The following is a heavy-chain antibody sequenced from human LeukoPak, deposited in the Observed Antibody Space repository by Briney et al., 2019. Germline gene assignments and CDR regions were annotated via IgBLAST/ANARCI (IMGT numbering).Heavy chain of an antibody. V-gene: IGHV3-9*01. CDR2: ISWNSGSI. J-gene: IGHJ4*02. CDR1: GFTFDDYA. D-gene: IGHD6-13*01. CDR3: AKEYLAAAALDY. Sequence: PGGSLRLSCAASGFTFDDYAMHWVRQAPGKGLEWVSGISWNSGSIGYADSVKGRFTISRDNAKNSLYLQMNSLRAEDTALYYCAKEYLAAAALDYWGQGTLVTVSS.